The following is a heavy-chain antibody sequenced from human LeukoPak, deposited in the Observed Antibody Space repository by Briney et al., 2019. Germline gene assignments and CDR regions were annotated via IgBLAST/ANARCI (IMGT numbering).Heavy chain of an antibody. Sequence: PGGSLRLSCAASGFTFSSYDMHWVRQATGKGLEWVSAIGTAGDTYYPGSVKDRFTISRENAKNSLYLQMNNWRAGDTAVYYCARGVVAAGTGAFDIWGQGTMVTVSS. J-gene: IGHJ3*02. CDR2: IGTAGDT. D-gene: IGHD6-13*01. CDR1: GFTFSSYD. CDR3: ARGVVAAGTGAFDI. V-gene: IGHV3-13*01.